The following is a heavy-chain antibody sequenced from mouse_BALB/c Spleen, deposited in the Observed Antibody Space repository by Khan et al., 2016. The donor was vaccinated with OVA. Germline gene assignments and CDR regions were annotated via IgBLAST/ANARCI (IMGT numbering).Heavy chain of an antibody. J-gene: IGHJ3*01. CDR2: ISSGGDNT. V-gene: IGHV5-9*03. CDR3: VRSNDGSFAY. CDR1: GFTFSSFT. Sequence: EVELVESGGGLVKPGGSLKLSCAASGFTFSSFTMSWVRQTPEKRLEWVATISSGGDNTYYPDSVKGRFTISRDNAKNNLYLQMSSLRSEDTALYYCVRSNDGSFAYWGQGTLVTVSA. D-gene: IGHD2-3*01.